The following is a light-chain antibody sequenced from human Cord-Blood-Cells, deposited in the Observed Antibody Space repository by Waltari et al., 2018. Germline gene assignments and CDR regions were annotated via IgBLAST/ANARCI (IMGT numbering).Light chain of an antibody. J-gene: IGKJ5*01. V-gene: IGKV1-39*01. Sequence: DIQMTQSPSSLSASVGDRVTITCRASQSISSYLNWYQQKPGKAPKLLIYAASSLQSGVPSRFSGSGSGTDFTLTISSLQPEDSATYYCQQSYSTPITFGQGT. CDR3: QQSYSTPIT. CDR2: AAS. CDR1: QSISSY.